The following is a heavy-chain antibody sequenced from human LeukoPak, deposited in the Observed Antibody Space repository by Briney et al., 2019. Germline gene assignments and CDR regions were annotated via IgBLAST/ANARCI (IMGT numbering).Heavy chain of an antibody. V-gene: IGHV4-30-4*08. CDR2: IYYSGST. CDR1: GGSISSGDYY. CDR3: ARHDFWSGRSFDY. J-gene: IGHJ4*02. Sequence: SETLSLTCTVSGGSISSGDYYWSWIRQPPGKGLEWIGYIYYSGSTYYNPSLKSRVTISVDTSKNQFSLELSSVTAADTAVYYCARHDFWSGRSFDYWGQGTLVTVSS. D-gene: IGHD3-3*01.